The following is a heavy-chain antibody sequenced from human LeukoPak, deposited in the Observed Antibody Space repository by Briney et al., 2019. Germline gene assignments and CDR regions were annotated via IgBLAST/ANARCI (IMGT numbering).Heavy chain of an antibody. CDR1: GGSISTYY. CDR3: ARHTPFLWFASDY. D-gene: IGHD3-10*01. J-gene: IGHJ4*02. Sequence: SETLPLTCSVSGGSISTYYWSWIRQPPGKGLEWIGSIYYSGSTNYNPSPKSRVTISVDTSKNQFSLKLSSVTAADTAVYYCARHTPFLWFASDYWGQGTLVTVSS. CDR2: IYYSGST. V-gene: IGHV4-59*08.